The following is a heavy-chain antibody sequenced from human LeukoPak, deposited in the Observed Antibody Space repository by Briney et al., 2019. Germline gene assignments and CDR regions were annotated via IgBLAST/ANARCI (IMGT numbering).Heavy chain of an antibody. D-gene: IGHD6-13*01. Sequence: SETLSLTCTVSGGSISIYYWSWIRQPPGKGLEWIGYIYYSGSTNYNPSLKSRVTISVDQSKKQFSLKLSSVTAADTAVYYCARGYSSWNPWGQGTLVTVSS. J-gene: IGHJ1*01. CDR2: IYYSGST. CDR3: ARGYSSWNP. V-gene: IGHV4-59*01. CDR1: GGSISIYY.